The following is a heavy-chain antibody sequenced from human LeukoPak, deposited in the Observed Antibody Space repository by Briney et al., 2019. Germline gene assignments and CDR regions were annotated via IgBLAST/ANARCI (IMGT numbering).Heavy chain of an antibody. V-gene: IGHV4-59*01. J-gene: IGHJ4*02. CDR2: NYHTGST. CDR1: GGSFSSYY. Sequence: SETLSLTCTVSGGSFSSYYWTWIRQPPGKGLEWIGYNYHTGSTNYNPSLKSRVTISVDTSKNQFSLKLTSVTAADTAVYFCARVAGYTYSYYYFDYWGQGTLVTVSS. CDR3: ARVAGYTYSYYYFDY. D-gene: IGHD5-18*01.